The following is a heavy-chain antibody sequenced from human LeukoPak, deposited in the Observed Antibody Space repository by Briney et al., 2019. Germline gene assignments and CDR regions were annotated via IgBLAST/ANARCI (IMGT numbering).Heavy chain of an antibody. V-gene: IGHV3-23*01. CDR3: AILDHVDAFDI. J-gene: IGHJ3*02. CDR2: ISGSGGST. D-gene: IGHD1-14*01. Sequence: GGSLRLSCAASGFTFSSYAMSWVRQAPGKGLEWVSGISGSGGSTYYADSVKGRFTISRDNSKNTLYLQMDSLRAEDTAVYYCAILDHVDAFDIWGQGTMVTVSS. CDR1: GFTFSSYA.